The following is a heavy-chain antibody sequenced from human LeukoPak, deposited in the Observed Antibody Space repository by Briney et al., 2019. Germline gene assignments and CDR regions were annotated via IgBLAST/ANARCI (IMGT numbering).Heavy chain of an antibody. J-gene: IGHJ5*02. V-gene: IGHV1-69*05. CDR1: GGTFSSYA. CDR2: IIPIFGTT. Sequence: SVKVSCKASGGTFSSYAMSWVRQAPGQGLEWMGRIIPIFGTTNYAQNFQGRVTITTDEYTSTAYVEVRSLRSEDTAVYYCARGPYSSGWPNWFDPWGQGTLVTVSS. CDR3: ARGPYSSGWPNWFDP. D-gene: IGHD6-19*01.